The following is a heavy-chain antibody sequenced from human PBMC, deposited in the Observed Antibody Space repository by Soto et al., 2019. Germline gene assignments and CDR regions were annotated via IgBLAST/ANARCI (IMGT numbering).Heavy chain of an antibody. CDR3: ETERGGGGD. V-gene: IGHV3-53*01. D-gene: IGHD3-10*01. CDR1: GFTVSNNY. Sequence: EVQLVESGGGLIQPGGSLRLSCAVSGFTVSNNYMSWVRQAPGKGLEGVSVIYSGGYTAYGDSVKGRFTISRDNSKNTLNRQMNAGGPADGAVFYGETERGGGGDWGQGTLVTVSS. CDR2: IYSGGYT. J-gene: IGHJ4*02.